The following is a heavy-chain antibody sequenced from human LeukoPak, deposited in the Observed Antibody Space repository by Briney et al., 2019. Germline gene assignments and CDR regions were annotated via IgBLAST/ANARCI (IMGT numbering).Heavy chain of an antibody. CDR1: GYSISSGYY. J-gene: IGHJ4*02. CDR2: IYYSGST. D-gene: IGHD6-13*01. V-gene: IGHV4-61*01. Sequence: SETLSLTCTVPGYSISSGYYWSWIRQPPGKGLEWIGYIYYSGSTNYNPSLKSRVTISVDTSKNQFSLKLSSVTAADTAVYYCARFLAARFDYWGQGTLVTVSS. CDR3: ARFLAARFDY.